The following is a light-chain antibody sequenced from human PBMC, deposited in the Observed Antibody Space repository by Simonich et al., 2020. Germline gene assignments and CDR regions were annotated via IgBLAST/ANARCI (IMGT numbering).Light chain of an antibody. Sequence: EIVLTQSPGTLSLSPGERATLSCRASQSVSSSYLAWSQQKPGQAPRLLIYGAYSRATGIPDRLSGSGSGTDFTLTISRLEPEDFAVYYCQQYGSSPTFGQGTKVEIK. J-gene: IGKJ1*01. CDR2: GAY. V-gene: IGKV3-20*01. CDR3: QQYGSSPT. CDR1: QSVSSSY.